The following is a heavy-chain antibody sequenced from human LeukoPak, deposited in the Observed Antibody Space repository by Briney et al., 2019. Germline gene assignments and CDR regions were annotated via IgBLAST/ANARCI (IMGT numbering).Heavy chain of an antibody. V-gene: IGHV4-34*01. CDR3: ARAVGYYYISIGYFDY. CDR2: INHSGST. CDR1: GFTFSSYA. J-gene: IGHJ4*02. Sequence: PGGSLRLSCAASGFTFSSYAMSWVRQPPGKGLEWIGEINHSGSTNYNPSLKSRVTISVDTSKNQFSLKLSSVTAADTAVYYCARAVGYYYISIGYFDYWDQGTLVTVSS. D-gene: IGHD3-22*01.